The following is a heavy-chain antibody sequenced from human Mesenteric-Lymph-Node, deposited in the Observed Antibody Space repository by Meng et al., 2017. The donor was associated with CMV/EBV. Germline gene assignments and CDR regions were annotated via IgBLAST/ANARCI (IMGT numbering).Heavy chain of an antibody. CDR3: ASMWEGGY. D-gene: IGHD1-26*01. V-gene: IGHV3-7*01. Sequence: GGSLRLSCIVSGFTFNDYWMSWVRQAPGKGLEWVADIEGDGNTKYYGDSVKGRFTISRDNAKKSLYLQINALRVEDTVVYYCASMWEGGYWGQGTLVTVSS. CDR2: IEGDGNTK. CDR1: GFTFNDYW. J-gene: IGHJ4*02.